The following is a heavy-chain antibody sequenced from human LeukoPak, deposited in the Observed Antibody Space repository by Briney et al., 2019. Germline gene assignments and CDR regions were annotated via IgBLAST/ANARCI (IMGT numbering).Heavy chain of an antibody. CDR3: ARTGGGYCSSNSCYYYYYMDV. Sequence: SSETLSLTCTVSGGSIGSSTYYWGWIRQPPGKGLEWIGSVYYSGSTYYNPSLKSRVTISVDTSKNQFSLKVSSVTAADTAVYYCARTGGGYCSSNSCYYYYYMDVWGKGTTVTVSS. J-gene: IGHJ6*03. CDR2: VYYSGST. D-gene: IGHD2-2*01. V-gene: IGHV4-39*01. CDR1: GGSIGSSTYY.